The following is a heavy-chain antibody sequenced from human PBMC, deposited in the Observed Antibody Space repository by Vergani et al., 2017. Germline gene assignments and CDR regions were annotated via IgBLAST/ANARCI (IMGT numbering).Heavy chain of an antibody. CDR1: GFTFSSYE. CDR3: ARDGRSGSYGEYYYYYYGIDV. D-gene: IGHD1-26*01. Sequence: EVQLVESGGGLVQPGGSLRLSCAASGFTFSSYEMNWVRQAPGKGLEWVSYISSSGSTIYYADSVKGRFTLSRDNAKNSLYLQMNSLRAEDTAVYYCARDGRSGSYGEYYYYYYGIDVWGQGP. CDR2: ISSSGSTI. V-gene: IGHV3-48*03. J-gene: IGHJ6*02.